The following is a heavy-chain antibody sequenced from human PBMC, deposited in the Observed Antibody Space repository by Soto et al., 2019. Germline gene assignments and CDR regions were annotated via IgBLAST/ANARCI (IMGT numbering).Heavy chain of an antibody. CDR2: ISKDGGKK. V-gene: IGHV3-30*03. CDR3: ASEWGEVLAAVVAV. Sequence: QVQLVESGGGVVQPGRSLSLSCAASGFTFSSCDMHWVRQAPGKGLEWVAVISKDGGKKIYADSVKGRFNISRDNSKDTMSLQMKGLEAEAQVVYDCASEWGEVLAAVVAVCGDGSPVTVSS. CDR1: GFTFSSCD. J-gene: IGHJ6*04. D-gene: IGHD6-25*01.